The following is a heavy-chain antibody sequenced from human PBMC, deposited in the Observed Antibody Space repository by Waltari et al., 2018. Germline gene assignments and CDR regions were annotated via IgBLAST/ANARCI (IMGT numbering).Heavy chain of an antibody. CDR3: ARDRRDDNNSVRWLDP. Sequence: QIQLVQSGGEVKKPGASVKVSCKASGYMFRNFGIFWVRQAPGQGLEFMGWNSAYNGNTNDAQTFQGRLTLTTDTSASTAYMELSSLTSDDTAVYYCARDRRDDNNSVRWLDPWGQGTLVTVSS. V-gene: IGHV1-18*01. CDR1: GYMFRNFG. CDR2: NSAYNGNT. D-gene: IGHD3-10*02. J-gene: IGHJ5*02.